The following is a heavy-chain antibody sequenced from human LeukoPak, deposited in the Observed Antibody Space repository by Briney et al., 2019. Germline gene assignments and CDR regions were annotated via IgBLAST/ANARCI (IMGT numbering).Heavy chain of an antibody. CDR3: ASQEDFRRIYYGSGSYSEFAHYGMDV. CDR1: GYTFTGYY. V-gene: IGHV1-2*02. Sequence: ASVKVSCKASGYTFTGYYMHWVRHAPGQGLEWMGGINPNSGGTNYAQKFQGRVTMTRDTSISTDYMELSRLRSDDTAVYYCASQEDFRRIYYGSGSYSEFAHYGMDVWGQGTTVTVYS. D-gene: IGHD3-10*01. CDR2: INPNSGGT. J-gene: IGHJ6*02.